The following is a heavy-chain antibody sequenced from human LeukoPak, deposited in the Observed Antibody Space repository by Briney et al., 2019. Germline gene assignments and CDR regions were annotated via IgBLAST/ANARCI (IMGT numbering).Heavy chain of an antibody. CDR2: IYYSGST. Sequence: SETLSLTCTVSGVSISSSSYFWVWIRQPPGKGLEWIGSIYYSGSTYYNPSLKSRVTISVDTSKNQFSLKLSSVTAADTAVYYCARPVPSRLGWFDPWGQGTLVTVSS. CDR3: ARPVPSRLGWFDP. CDR1: GVSISSSSYF. V-gene: IGHV4-39*01. J-gene: IGHJ5*02. D-gene: IGHD1-1*01.